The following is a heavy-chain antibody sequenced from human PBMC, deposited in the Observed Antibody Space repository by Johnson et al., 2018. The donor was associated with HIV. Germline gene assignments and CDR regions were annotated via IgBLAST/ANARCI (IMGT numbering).Heavy chain of an antibody. CDR1: GFTFSNYW. CDR3: ARDGTTGPSGDAYDI. J-gene: IGHJ3*02. V-gene: IGHV3-7*01. Sequence: VQLVESGGGLVQPGGSLRLSCSASGFTFSNYWMTGVRQAPGKGLEWVANIQQDGSDTYYADSVKGRFTISRDNSKNTLYLQTNSLRAEDTAVYYCARDGTTGPSGDAYDIWGQGTMVTVSS. D-gene: IGHD4-17*01. CDR2: IQQDGSDT.